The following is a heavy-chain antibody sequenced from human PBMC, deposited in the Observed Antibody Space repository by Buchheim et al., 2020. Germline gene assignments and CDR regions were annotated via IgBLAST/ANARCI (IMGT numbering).Heavy chain of an antibody. J-gene: IGHJ3*02. CDR3: AKDIGHYGGNSGDI. CDR1: GFTFSSYA. D-gene: IGHD4-23*01. CDR2: ISYDGSNK. Sequence: QVQLVESGGGVVQPGRSLRLSCAASGFTFSSYAMHWVRQAPGKGLEWVAVISYDGSNKYYADSVKGRFTISRDNSKNTLYLQMNSLRAEDTAVYYCAKDIGHYGGNSGDIWGQGT. V-gene: IGHV3-30-3*01.